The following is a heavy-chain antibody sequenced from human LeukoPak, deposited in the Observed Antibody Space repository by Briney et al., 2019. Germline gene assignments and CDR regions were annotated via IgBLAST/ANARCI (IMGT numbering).Heavy chain of an antibody. CDR1: GGSLSGSSYY. J-gene: IGHJ4*02. CDR2: IYYSGST. CDR3: ARLELDGYNWYY. V-gene: IGHV4-39*01. Sequence: SETLSLTCTVSGGSLSGSSYYGGWARQPPGTGLEWLGCIYYSGSTYFNPSLKTRATLSVDTSKKQFSLKLSSVTPAARPVYSCARLELDGYNWYYWGQGTLVTVSS. D-gene: IGHD5-24*01.